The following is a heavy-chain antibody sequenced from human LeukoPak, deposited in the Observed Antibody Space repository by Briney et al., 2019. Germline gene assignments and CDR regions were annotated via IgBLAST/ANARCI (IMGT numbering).Heavy chain of an antibody. V-gene: IGHV1-8*03. D-gene: IGHD6-19*01. J-gene: IGHJ4*02. CDR1: GYTFTSYY. CDR2: MNPNSGNT. Sequence: GASVKVSCKASGYTFTSYYMHWVRQATGQGLEWMGWMNPNSGNTGYAQKFQGRVTITRNTSISTAYMELSSLRSEDTAVYYCARGLRQWLAPMGYWGQGTLVTVSS. CDR3: ARGLRQWLAPMGY.